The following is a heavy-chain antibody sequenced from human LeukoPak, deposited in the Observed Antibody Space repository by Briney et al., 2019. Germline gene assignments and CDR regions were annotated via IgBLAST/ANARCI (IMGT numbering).Heavy chain of an antibody. CDR1: GNSFTTSW. CDR3: ARVVDYDTSGYQTKSWFDP. D-gene: IGHD3-22*01. J-gene: IGHJ5*02. Sequence: GESLKISCKGSGNSFTTSWIGWVRQMPGKGLEWMGIIYVGDSDTRYRPSFQGQVTISADKSLNTAYLQWSSLKASDTAMYYCARVVDYDTSGYQTKSWFDPWGQGTLVTVSS. V-gene: IGHV5-51*01. CDR2: IYVGDSDT.